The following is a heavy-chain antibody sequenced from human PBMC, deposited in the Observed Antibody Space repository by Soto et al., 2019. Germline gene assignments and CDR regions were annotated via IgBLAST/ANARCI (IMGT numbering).Heavy chain of an antibody. D-gene: IGHD3-10*01. CDR1: GFPFSSYA. CDR2: ISGSGGST. J-gene: IGHJ5*02. CDR3: ARLIGKITMVRGGLNCFDP. Sequence: GGSLRLSCAASGFPFSSYAMSWVRQAPGKGLEWVSAISGSGGSTYYADSVKGRFTISRDNSKNTLYLQMNSLRAEDTAVYYCARLIGKITMVRGGLNCFDPWGQGTLVTVSS. V-gene: IGHV3-23*01.